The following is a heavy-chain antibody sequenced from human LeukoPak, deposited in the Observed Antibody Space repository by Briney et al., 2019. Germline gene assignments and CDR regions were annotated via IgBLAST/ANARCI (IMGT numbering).Heavy chain of an antibody. J-gene: IGHJ5*02. D-gene: IGHD6-19*01. V-gene: IGHV1-46*01. Sequence: GASAKVSCKASGYTFTDYYVHWVRQAPGLGLEWMGIINPLRGITIYAQKFQGRVTMTSDTSTNTVYMELSSLISEDTAVYYCTRTIGYRPVAGLKEKWFDPWGRGTLVTVSS. CDR3: TRTIGYRPVAGLKEKWFDP. CDR1: GYTFTDYY. CDR2: INPLRGIT.